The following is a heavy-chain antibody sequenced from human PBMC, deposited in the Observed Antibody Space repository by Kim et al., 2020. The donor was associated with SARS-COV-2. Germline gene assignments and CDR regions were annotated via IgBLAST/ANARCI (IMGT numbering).Heavy chain of an antibody. J-gene: IGHJ4*02. CDR2: IWYDGSNK. CDR1: GFTFSSYG. V-gene: IGHV3-33*06. CDR3: AKNYGSGSYYNPALDY. D-gene: IGHD3-10*01. Sequence: GGSLRLSCAASGFTFSSYGMHWVRQAPGKGLEWVAVIWYDGSNKYYADSVKGRFTISRDNSKNTLYLQMNSLRAEDTAVYYCAKNYGSGSYYNPALDYWGQGTLVTVSS.